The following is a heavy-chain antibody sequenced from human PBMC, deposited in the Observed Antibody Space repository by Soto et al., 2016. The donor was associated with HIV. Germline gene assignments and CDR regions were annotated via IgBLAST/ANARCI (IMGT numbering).Heavy chain of an antibody. J-gene: IGHJ4*02. D-gene: IGHD2-21*02. CDR3: AKDRAGGDHFDY. V-gene: IGHV3-33*06. CDR2: IWYDGSNK. Sequence: LEWVSVIWYDGSNKYYADSVKGRFIISRDNSNNTLYLQMNNLRAEDTAVYYCAKDRAGGDHFDYWGQGTLVTVSS.